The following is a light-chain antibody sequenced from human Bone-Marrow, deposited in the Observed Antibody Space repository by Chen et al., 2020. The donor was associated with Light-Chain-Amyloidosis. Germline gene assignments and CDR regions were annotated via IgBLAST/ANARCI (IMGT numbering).Light chain of an antibody. V-gene: IGLV2-14*01. CDR2: ELS. Sequence: QSALTHPAAVSGSPGQSITISCPGTSSDVGGYNYVSWYQQHPGKAPKLIIYELSNRPSGVSDRFSGSKSGNTASLTISGLQAEDEADYYCSSWTSSNTLVFGGGTKLTVL. CDR3: SSWTSSNTLV. J-gene: IGLJ3*02. CDR1: SSDVGGYNY.